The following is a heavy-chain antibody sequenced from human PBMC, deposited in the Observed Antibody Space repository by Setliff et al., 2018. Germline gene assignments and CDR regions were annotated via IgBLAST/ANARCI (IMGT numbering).Heavy chain of an antibody. D-gene: IGHD3-22*01. J-gene: IGHJ5*02. CDR1: GYTFTGYY. V-gene: IGHV1-2*06. CDR2: INPNSGGT. CDR3: ARSYYYDSSAANWFDP. Sequence: ASVKVSCKASGYTFTGYYMHWVRQAPGRGLEWMGRINPNSGGTNYAQKFQGRVTMTRDTSISTAYMELSRLRSDDTAVYYCARSYYYDSSAANWFDPWGQGTQVTVSS.